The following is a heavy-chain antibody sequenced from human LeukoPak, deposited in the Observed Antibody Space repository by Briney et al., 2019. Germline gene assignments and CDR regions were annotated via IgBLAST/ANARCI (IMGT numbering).Heavy chain of an antibody. D-gene: IGHD3-3*01. CDR2: IIPIFGTA. CDR1: GGTFSSYA. Sequence: SVKVSCKASGGTFSSYAISWVRQAPGQGLEWMGGIIPIFGTANYAQKFQGRVTITADESTSTAYMELSSLRSEDTAVYYSARAYDFWSGPTNYFDYWGQGTLVTVSS. J-gene: IGHJ4*02. V-gene: IGHV1-69*13. CDR3: ARAYDFWSGPTNYFDY.